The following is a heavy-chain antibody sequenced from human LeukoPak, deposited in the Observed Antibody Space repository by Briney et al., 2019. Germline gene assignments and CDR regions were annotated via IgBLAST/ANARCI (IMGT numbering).Heavy chain of an antibody. CDR3: ARDAYGSGKTFDI. CDR1: GYTFTGYY. V-gene: IGHV1-2*02. D-gene: IGHD3-10*01. Sequence: GASVKVSCKASGYTFTGYYMHWVRQAPGQRLEWVGWINPNSGGTNYAQKFQGRVTMTRDTSITTAYMELSRLRSDDTAVYYCARDAYGSGKTFDIWGQGTMVTVSS. J-gene: IGHJ3*02. CDR2: INPNSGGT.